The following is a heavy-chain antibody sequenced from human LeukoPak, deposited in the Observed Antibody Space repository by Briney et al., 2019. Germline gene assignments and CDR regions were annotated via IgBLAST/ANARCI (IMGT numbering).Heavy chain of an antibody. Sequence: ASVKVFCNASGYTFTDYYMHWVRQAPGQGLEWMGRIKPNSGDTNYAQKFQGRVTMTRDTSINTAYMELSRLKSDDTAVYYCARRVQTTGVFDYWGQGTLVTVSS. CDR2: IKPNSGDT. CDR3: ARRVQTTGVFDY. CDR1: GYTFTDYY. J-gene: IGHJ4*02. V-gene: IGHV1-2*06. D-gene: IGHD2-8*01.